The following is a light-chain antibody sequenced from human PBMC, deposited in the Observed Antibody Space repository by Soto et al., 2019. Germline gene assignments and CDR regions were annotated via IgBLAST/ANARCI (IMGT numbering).Light chain of an antibody. J-gene: IGLJ1*01. V-gene: IGLV2-14*01. CDR2: AVS. Sequence: QSVRTQPASVSVSPGQSITISCTGTSSDVGLYDYVSWYQQHPGKAPQLMIYAVSNRPSGVSNRFSASKSGNTASLFISGLQAEEEADHYCSSYTSDSSYVFGSGTKVTVL. CDR1: SSDVGLYDY. CDR3: SSYTSDSSYV.